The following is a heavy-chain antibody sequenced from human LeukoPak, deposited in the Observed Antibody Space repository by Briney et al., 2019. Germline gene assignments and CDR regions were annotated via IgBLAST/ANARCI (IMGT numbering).Heavy chain of an antibody. CDR2: ISYEGGTQ. J-gene: IGHJ4*02. V-gene: IGHV3-30*03. CDR1: GVTLSPYG. CDR3: ATGVCDSRFYLDY. D-gene: IGHD2-21*02. Sequence: GGSLRLSCAASGVTLSPYGMHWVRQAPGKGLEWVAVISYEGGTQHYADSVKGRFIISRDNPRNTLYLQMNILRTEDTAVYYCATGVCDSRFYLDYWGQGTLVTVSS.